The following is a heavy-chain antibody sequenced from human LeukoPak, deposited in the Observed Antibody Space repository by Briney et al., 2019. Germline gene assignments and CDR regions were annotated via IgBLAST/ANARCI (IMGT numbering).Heavy chain of an antibody. CDR3: ARGWFGPDS. D-gene: IGHD3-10*01. V-gene: IGHV3-74*01. CDR2: ISNDGTST. J-gene: IGHJ5*01. Sequence: GGSLRLSCAASGVTFSSHSMHWVRQAPGKGLVWVSGISNDGTSTTYADSVKGRFTISRDNAKNTLYLQMHSLGAEDTAVYSCARGWFGPDSCGQGTLVTVSS. CDR1: GVTFSSHS.